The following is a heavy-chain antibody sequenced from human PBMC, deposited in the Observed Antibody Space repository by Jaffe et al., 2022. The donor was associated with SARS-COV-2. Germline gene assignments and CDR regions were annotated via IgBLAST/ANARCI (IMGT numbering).Heavy chain of an antibody. CDR2: IRSEPHGGTT. J-gene: IGHJ3*02. Sequence: EVQLVESGGGLVQPGRSLRLSCTTSGFPFAVYGMSWFRQAPGKGLEWVGLIRSEPHGGTTEYAPSVRGRFTISRDDSKSIAYLQMNSLRTEDTAVYWCSRSGSQYNNDAFDKWGQGTKVTVSS. D-gene: IGHD1-26*01. V-gene: IGHV3-49*03. CDR1: GFPFAVYG. CDR3: SRSGSQYNNDAFDK.